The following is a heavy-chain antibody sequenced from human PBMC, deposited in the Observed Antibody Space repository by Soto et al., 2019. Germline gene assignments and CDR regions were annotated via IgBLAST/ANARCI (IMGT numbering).Heavy chain of an antibody. J-gene: IGHJ6*02. V-gene: IGHV4-59*12. D-gene: IGHD1-26*01. CDR2: IYYSGST. Sequence: PSETLSLTCTVSGGSISSYYWSWIRQPPGKGLEWIGYIYYSGSTNYNPSLKSRVTISVDTSKNQFSLYLQMNSLRAEDTAVYYCGKGRSYYYYYGVDVWGQGTTVTVSS. CDR3: GKGRSYYYYYGVDV. CDR1: GGSISSYY.